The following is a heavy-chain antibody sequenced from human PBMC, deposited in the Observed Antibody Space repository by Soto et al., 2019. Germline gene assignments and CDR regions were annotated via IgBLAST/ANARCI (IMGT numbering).Heavy chain of an antibody. J-gene: IGHJ4*02. V-gene: IGHV1-2*02. CDR3: ARGGIVVVPAAKVGY. Sequence: ASVKVSCKASGYTFTGYYMHWVRQAPGQGLEWMGWINPNSGGTNYAQKFQGRVTMTRDTSISTAYMELSRPRSDDTAVYYCARGGIVVVPAAKVGYWGQGTLVTVSS. D-gene: IGHD2-2*01. CDR1: GYTFTGYY. CDR2: INPNSGGT.